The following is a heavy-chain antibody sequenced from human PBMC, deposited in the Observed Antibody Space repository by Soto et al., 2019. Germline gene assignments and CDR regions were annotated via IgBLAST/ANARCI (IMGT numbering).Heavy chain of an antibody. CDR1: GHSINSDYY. J-gene: IGHJ4*02. CDR2: IYPGGGT. Sequence: LSLTCTVAGHSINSDYYWGWIRQPPGKGLEWIGSIYPGGGTYYNPSLKSRVTISIDTSKNQFSLRLTSVTAADTAMYYCARKGYYPSGRINLFDSWGQGTLVTVSS. CDR3: ARKGYYPSGRINLFDS. V-gene: IGHV4-38-2*02. D-gene: IGHD3-10*01.